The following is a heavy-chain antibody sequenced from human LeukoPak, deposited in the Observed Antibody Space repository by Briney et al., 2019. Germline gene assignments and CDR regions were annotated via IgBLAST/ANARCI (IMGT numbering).Heavy chain of an antibody. D-gene: IGHD2-15*01. CDR3: SRSYGTNLRVVASSRGYSFYI. CDR1: GFTFSSYW. V-gene: IGHV3-7*01. J-gene: IGHJ3*02. Sequence: PGGSLRLSCAASGFTFSSYWMSWVRQAPGKGLEWVANIKQDGSEKYYVDSVKGRFTISRDNAKNSLYLQMNSLRAEDTAVYYWSRSYGTNLRVVASSRGYSFYIWGQGTKGTVSS. CDR2: IKQDGSEK.